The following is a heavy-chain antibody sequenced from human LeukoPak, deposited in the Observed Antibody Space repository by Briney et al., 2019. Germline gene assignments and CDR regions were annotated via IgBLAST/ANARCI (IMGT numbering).Heavy chain of an antibody. J-gene: IGHJ4*02. CDR3: AKDQTGSGIRWYFDY. CDR2: IRSDGSIK. V-gene: IGHV3-30*02. Sequence: GGSLRLSCAASGFTFSSYGMHWVRQAPGKGLEWVAFIRSDGSIKYYADSVKGRFTISRDNSKNTLYLQMNSLRAEDTAVYYCAKDQTGSGIRWYFDYWGQGTLVTVSS. D-gene: IGHD3-10*01. CDR1: GFTFSSYG.